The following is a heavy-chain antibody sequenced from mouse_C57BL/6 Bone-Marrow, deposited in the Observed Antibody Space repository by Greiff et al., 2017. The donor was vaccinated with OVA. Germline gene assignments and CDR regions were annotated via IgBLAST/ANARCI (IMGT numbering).Heavy chain of an antibody. V-gene: IGHV7-1*01. CDR1: GFTFSDFY. CDR3: ARDPGYFDV. CDR2: SRNKANDYTT. Sequence: EVQVVESGGGLVQSGRSLRLSCATSGFTFSDFYMEWVRQAPGKGLEWIAASRNKANDYTTEYSASVKGRFIVSRDTSQSILYLQMNALRAEDTAIYYCARDPGYFDVWGTGTTVTVSS. J-gene: IGHJ1*03.